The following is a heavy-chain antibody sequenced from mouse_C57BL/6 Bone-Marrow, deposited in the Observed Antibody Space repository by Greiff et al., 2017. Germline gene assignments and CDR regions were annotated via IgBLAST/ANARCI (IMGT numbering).Heavy chain of an antibody. CDR3: ARNGAMGYCCDY. D-gene: IGHD1-1*02. CDR2: IYPGSGST. J-gene: IGHJ2*01. Sequence: QVQLQQPGAELVKPGASVKMSCKASGYTFTSYWMTWVKQRPGHGLEWIGDIYPGSGSTNYNEKFKSKATLTVDKSSSTAYMQLSSLTSEDSAVYYCARNGAMGYCCDYWGQGTTLTVSS. CDR1: GYTFTSYW. V-gene: IGHV1-55*01.